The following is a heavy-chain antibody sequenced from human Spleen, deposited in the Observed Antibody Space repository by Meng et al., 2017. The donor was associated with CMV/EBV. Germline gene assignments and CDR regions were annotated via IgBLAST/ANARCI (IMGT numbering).Heavy chain of an antibody. D-gene: IGHD3-3*01. Sequence: GESLKISCAASGFTFTSSAMTWVRQAPGKGLEWVSAISGSGGSTNYADSAKGRFTVSRDNSKNTLFLQMGSLRDEDTAIYYCASTDFSSGPMGSWGQGALVTVSS. CDR1: GFTFTSSA. CDR2: ISGSGGST. CDR3: ASTDFSSGPMGS. V-gene: IGHV3-23*01. J-gene: IGHJ5*02.